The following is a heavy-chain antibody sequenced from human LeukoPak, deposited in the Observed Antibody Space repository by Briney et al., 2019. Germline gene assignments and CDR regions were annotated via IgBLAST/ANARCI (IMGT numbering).Heavy chain of an antibody. CDR3: ARGGRYSSSWYDY. J-gene: IGHJ4*02. V-gene: IGHV4-59*01. CDR2: IYYSGST. CDR1: GGSISSYY. D-gene: IGHD6-13*01. Sequence: SETLSLTCTVSGGSISSYYWSWIRQPPGKGLEWIGYIYYSGSTNYNPPLKSRFTISVDTSKNQFSLKLSSVTAADTAVYYCARGGRYSSSWYDYWGQGTLVTVSS.